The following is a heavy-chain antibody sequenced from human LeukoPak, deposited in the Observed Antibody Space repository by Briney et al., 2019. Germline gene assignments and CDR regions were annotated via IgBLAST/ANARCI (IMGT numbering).Heavy chain of an antibody. Sequence: PGGSLRLSCAASGFTLTGYWMHWVRQAPGKGLVWVSRVNSDGKSATYADSVKGRLTISRDNAKNTLYLQMNSLRVEDTAVYYCARRRVAMVRGVIPSSYFDYWGQGTLVTVSS. CDR1: GFTLTGYW. D-gene: IGHD3-10*01. V-gene: IGHV3-74*03. CDR2: VNSDGKSA. J-gene: IGHJ4*02. CDR3: ARRRVAMVRGVIPSSYFDY.